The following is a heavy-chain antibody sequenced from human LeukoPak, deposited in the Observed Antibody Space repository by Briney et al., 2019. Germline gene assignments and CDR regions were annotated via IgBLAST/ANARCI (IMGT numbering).Heavy chain of an antibody. CDR2: ISYDASNK. D-gene: IGHD6-13*01. Sequence: GGSLRLSCAASGFTFSSDGMHWVRQAPGKGLEWVAVISYDASNKYYADSVKGRFTISRDNSKNTLYLQMNSLRAEDTAVYYCAKADYSSSWYQTGWGGYFDYWGQGTLVTVSS. CDR3: AKADYSSSWYQTGWGGYFDY. CDR1: GFTFSSDG. V-gene: IGHV3-30*18. J-gene: IGHJ4*02.